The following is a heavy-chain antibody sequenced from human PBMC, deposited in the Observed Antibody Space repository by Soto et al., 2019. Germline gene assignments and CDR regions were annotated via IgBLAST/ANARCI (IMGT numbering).Heavy chain of an antibody. Sequence: ASVKVSFKASGFTFTSYGISWGRQAPGQGLEWMGWISAYNGNTNYAQKLQGRVTMTTDTSTSTAYMELRSLRSDDTAVYYCARGICSSTSCYKSWFDPWGQGTLVTVSS. CDR1: GFTFTSYG. CDR2: ISAYNGNT. J-gene: IGHJ5*02. V-gene: IGHV1-18*04. D-gene: IGHD2-2*02. CDR3: ARGICSSTSCYKSWFDP.